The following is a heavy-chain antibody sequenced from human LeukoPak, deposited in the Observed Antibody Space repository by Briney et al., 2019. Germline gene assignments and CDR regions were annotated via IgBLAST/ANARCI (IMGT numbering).Heavy chain of an antibody. CDR3: AGTHTIPYYFDY. D-gene: IGHD3-9*01. CDR2: TYYRSKWYN. J-gene: IGHJ4*02. CDR1: GDSVSSNSAA. Sequence: SQTLSLTCAISGDSVSSNSAAWKWIRQSPSRGLEWLGRTYYRSKWYNDYAVSVKSRITINPDTSKNQFSLQLNSVTPEDTAVYYCAGTHTIPYYFDYWGQGTLVTVSS. V-gene: IGHV6-1*01.